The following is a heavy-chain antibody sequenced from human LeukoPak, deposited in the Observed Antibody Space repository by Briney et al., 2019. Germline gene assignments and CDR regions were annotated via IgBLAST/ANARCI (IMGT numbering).Heavy chain of an antibody. CDR2: INSDGSST. CDR1: GFTFSSYW. D-gene: IGHD6-13*01. V-gene: IGHV3-74*01. Sequence: GGSLRLSCAASGFTFSSYWMHWVRQAPGKGLVWVSRINSDGSSTSYADSVKGRFTISRDNAKNTLYLQMNSLRAEDTAVYYCARQEQSFRISSYFDDWGQGTLVTVSS. CDR3: ARQEQSFRISSYFDD. J-gene: IGHJ4*02.